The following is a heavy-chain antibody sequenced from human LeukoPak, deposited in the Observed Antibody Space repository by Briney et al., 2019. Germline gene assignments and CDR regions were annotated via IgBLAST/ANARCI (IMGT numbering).Heavy chain of an antibody. V-gene: IGHV3-23*01. D-gene: IGHD3-16*01. Sequence: GGSLRLSCAASGFTFSSYAMSWVRQVPGKGLEWVSVISGSGGSTYYADSVKGRFTISRDNSKNTLYLQMNSLRAEDTAVYYCARSRGPNTFGGVHDYWGQGTLVTVSS. CDR1: GFTFSSYA. CDR3: ARSRGPNTFGGVHDY. CDR2: ISGSGGST. J-gene: IGHJ4*02.